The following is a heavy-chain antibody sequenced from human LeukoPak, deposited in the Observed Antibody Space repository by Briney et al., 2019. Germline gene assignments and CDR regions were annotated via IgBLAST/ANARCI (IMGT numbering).Heavy chain of an antibody. D-gene: IGHD3-22*01. CDR1: GGTFSSYA. CDR3: ARMDSSGYSYFDY. CDR2: IIPIFGTA. Sequence: SVKVSCKASGGTFSSYAISWVRQAPGQGLEWMGGIIPIFGTANYAQKFQGRVTITADESTSTAYMELSSLRSEDTAVYYCARMDSSGYSYFDYWGQGTLVTVSS. V-gene: IGHV1-69*13. J-gene: IGHJ4*02.